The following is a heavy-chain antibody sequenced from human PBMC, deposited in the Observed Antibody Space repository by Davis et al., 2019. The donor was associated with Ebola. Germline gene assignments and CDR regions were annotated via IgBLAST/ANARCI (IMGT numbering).Heavy chain of an antibody. J-gene: IGHJ5*02. V-gene: IGHV1-2*02. CDR1: GYTFTDYY. CDR2: INPNSGGT. D-gene: IGHD3-10*01. Sequence: ASVKVSCKASGYTFTDYYMHWVRQAPGQGLEWMGWINPNSGGTNYAQKFQGRVTITRDTSISTAYMELSRLISDDTAVYYCARRGMRQYNWLDPWGQGTLVTVSS. CDR3: ARRGMRQYNWLDP.